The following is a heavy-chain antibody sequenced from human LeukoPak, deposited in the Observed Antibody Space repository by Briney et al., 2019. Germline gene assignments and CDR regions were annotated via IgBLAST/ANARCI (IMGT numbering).Heavy chain of an antibody. V-gene: IGHV4-4*02. CDR2: IHRSGSP. CDR3: AREILGGFNPGAY. J-gene: IGHJ4*02. D-gene: IGHD1-14*01. Sequence: SETLSLTCTVSLDSTTSNFWSWVRQPPGKGLKWIGEIHRSGSPNYNPSLQSRVTISIDRSRNQIALELSPVTAADTAVYYCAREILGGFNPGAYWGQGTLVTVSS. CDR1: LDSTTSNF.